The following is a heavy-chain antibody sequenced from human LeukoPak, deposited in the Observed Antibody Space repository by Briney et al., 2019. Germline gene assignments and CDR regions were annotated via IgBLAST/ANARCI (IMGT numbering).Heavy chain of an antibody. V-gene: IGHV3-11*04. D-gene: IGHD3-22*01. Sequence: PGGSLRLSCAASGFTFSDYYMSWIRQAPGKGLEWVSYISSSGSTIYYADSVKGRFTISRDNSKNTLYLQMNSLRAEDTAVYYCARDTSLGTMIVVVPLGYWGQGTLVTVSS. CDR2: ISSSGSTI. CDR3: ARDTSLGTMIVVVPLGY. J-gene: IGHJ4*02. CDR1: GFTFSDYY.